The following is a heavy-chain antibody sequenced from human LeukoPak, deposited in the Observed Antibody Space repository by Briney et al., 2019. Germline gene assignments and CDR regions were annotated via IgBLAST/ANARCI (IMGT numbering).Heavy chain of an antibody. D-gene: IGHD3-3*01. J-gene: IGHJ5*02. CDR2: IYHSGST. Sequence: SETLSLTCTVSGGSISSGGYYWSWIRQPPGKGLEWIGYIYHSGSTYYNPSLKSRVTISVDRSKNQFSLKLSSVTAADTAVYYCAREAYYDFWSGYYQGWFDPWGQGTLVTVSS. V-gene: IGHV4-30-2*01. CDR1: GGSISSGGYY. CDR3: AREAYYDFWSGYYQGWFDP.